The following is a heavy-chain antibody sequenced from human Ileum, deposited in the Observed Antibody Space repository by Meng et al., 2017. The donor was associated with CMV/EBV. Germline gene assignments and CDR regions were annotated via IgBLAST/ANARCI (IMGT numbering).Heavy chain of an antibody. CDR1: GFTFSSYG. J-gene: IGHJ6*02. D-gene: IGHD3/OR15-3a*01. V-gene: IGHV3-48*04. CDR3: ARKSDLLHIYYYGMDV. CDR2: ISSSSSTI. Sequence: GGSLRLSCAASGFTFSSYGMHWVRQAPGKGLEWVSYISSSSSTIYYADPVKGRFTISRDNAKNSLYLQMNSLRAEDTAVYYCARKSDLLHIYYYGMDVWGQGTTVTVSS.